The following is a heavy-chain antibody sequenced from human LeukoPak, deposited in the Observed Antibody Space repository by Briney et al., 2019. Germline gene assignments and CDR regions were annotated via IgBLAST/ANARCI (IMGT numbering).Heavy chain of an antibody. CDR1: GGSISSYY. D-gene: IGHD1-14*01. Sequence: PSETLSLTCTVSGGSISSYYWSWIRQPPGKGLEWIGYIYYSGSTNYNPSLKSRVTISVDTSKNQFSLKLSSVTAADTAVYYCARETSRKGAHYMDVWGKGTTVTISS. J-gene: IGHJ6*03. V-gene: IGHV4-59*01. CDR3: ARETSRKGAHYMDV. CDR2: IYYSGST.